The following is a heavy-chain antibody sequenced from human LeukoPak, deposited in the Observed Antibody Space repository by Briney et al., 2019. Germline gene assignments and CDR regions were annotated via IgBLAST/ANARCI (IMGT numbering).Heavy chain of an antibody. CDR1: GGTFSSYA. CDR2: IIPIFGTA. D-gene: IGHD3-3*01. J-gene: IGHJ4*02. V-gene: IGHV1-69*05. CDR3: ARGVHERFLEWVGDY. Sequence: ASVKVSCKASGGTFSSYAISWVRQAPGQGLEWMGGIIPIFGTANYAQKFQGRVTITTDESTSTAYMELSSLRAEDTAMYYCARGVHERFLEWVGDYWGQGVMVTVSS.